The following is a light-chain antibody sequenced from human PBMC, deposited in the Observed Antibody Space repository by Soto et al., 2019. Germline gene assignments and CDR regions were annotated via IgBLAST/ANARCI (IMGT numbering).Light chain of an antibody. CDR3: CSYAGGSTGV. CDR2: EVS. Sequence: QSALTQPASVSGSPGQSITISCTGTSSDVGNYILVSWYQQYPGKAPKLMIYEVSKRPSGVSDRFSGSKPGNTASLTISGLQAEDEADYYCCSYAGGSTGVFGGGTQLTVL. CDR1: SSDVGNYIL. V-gene: IGLV2-23*02. J-gene: IGLJ3*02.